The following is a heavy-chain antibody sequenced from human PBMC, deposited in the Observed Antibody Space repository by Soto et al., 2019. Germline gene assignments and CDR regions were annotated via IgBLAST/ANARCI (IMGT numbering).Heavy chain of an antibody. CDR3: ASQYNWNDGVWFDP. J-gene: IGHJ5*02. Sequence: PGEFLKISCQGSGYTFSSHYIAWVRQMPGKGLEWMGIIYPGDSDTKYSPSFQGQVTISADKSISTAYLQWSSLQASDTAMYYCASQYNWNDGVWFDPWGEGTLVTVSS. CDR2: IYPGDSDT. CDR1: GYTFSSHY. D-gene: IGHD1-20*01. V-gene: IGHV5-51*01.